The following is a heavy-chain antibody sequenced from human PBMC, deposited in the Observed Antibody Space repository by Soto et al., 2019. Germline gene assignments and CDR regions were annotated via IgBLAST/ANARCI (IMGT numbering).Heavy chain of an antibody. D-gene: IGHD6-19*01. CDR2: ITKPGAT. CDR3: VRERLRAIDYFDY. V-gene: IGHV3-13*01. J-gene: IGHJ4*02. CDR1: GFTFSDYD. Sequence: EVQLVESGGGLVQPGGSLRLSCAASGFTFSDYDMHWVRQGTGKGLEWVSGITKPGATYYPGSVKGRFTISRDNAENSLYLQMNSLRAEDTAVYYCVRERLRAIDYFDYWGQGTLVAVSS.